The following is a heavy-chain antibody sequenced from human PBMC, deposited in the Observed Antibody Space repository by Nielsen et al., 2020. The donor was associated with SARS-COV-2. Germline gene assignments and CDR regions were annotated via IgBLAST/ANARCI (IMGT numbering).Heavy chain of an antibody. V-gene: IGHV4-39*02. CDR3: AGIHSSASIDF. CDR1: RGSISSSGYY. CDR2: IFYSGTT. Sequence: SETLSLTCSVSRGSISSSGYYWAWIRQPPGKGLEWIGSIFYSGTTYYNPSLKSRVTISVDTSKNHFSLNLSSVTAADTAVYFCAGIHSSASIDFWGQGTLVTVSS. J-gene: IGHJ4*02. D-gene: IGHD6-19*01.